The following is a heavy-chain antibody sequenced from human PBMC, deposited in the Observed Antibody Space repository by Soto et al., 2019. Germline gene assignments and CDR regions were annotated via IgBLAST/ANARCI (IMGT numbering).Heavy chain of an antibody. Sequence: EVQLLESGGGLVPPGGSLRLSCAASGFIFSSYAMSWVRQAPGKGLEWVSAISGSGTTAYYADSVKGRFTFSRDNSKKTMYLQMNSLRAEDTAVYYCAKATDGWFSAFEIWGQGTMVTVSS. CDR1: GFIFSSYA. J-gene: IGHJ3*02. V-gene: IGHV3-23*01. CDR2: ISGSGTTA. CDR3: AKATDGWFSAFEI. D-gene: IGHD6-19*01.